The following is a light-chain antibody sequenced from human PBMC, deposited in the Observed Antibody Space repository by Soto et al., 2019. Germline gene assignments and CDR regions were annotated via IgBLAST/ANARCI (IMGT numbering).Light chain of an antibody. CDR1: SSDVGNYDY. CDR2: EVS. J-gene: IGLJ3*02. Sequence: QSVLTQPASVSGSPGQSITISCTGTSSDVGNYDYVSWYRQHPGKAPKLIIYEVSYRPSGVSNRFSGSKSGNTASLTISGLQAEDEADYYCASYTNISTRVFGGGTKLPVL. V-gene: IGLV2-14*01. CDR3: ASYTNISTRV.